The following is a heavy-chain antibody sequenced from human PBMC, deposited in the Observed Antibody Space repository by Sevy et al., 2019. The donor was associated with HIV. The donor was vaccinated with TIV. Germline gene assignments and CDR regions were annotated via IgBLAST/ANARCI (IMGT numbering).Heavy chain of an antibody. CDR1: GFTFSRSS. Sequence: GGSLRLSCIASGFTFSRSSMNWVRQAPGKGLEWVSSISSSSNYIYYADSMKGRFTISRDNAKNSLYLQMNSLRAEDTAVYYCAGDRREIVKGADDSFHIWSQGTMVTVSS. D-gene: IGHD1-26*01. CDR3: AGDRREIVKGADDSFHI. CDR2: ISSSSNYI. J-gene: IGHJ3*02. V-gene: IGHV3-21*01.